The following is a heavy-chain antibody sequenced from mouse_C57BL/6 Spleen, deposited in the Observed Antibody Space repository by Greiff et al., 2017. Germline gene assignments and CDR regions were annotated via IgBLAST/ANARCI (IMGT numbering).Heavy chain of an antibody. Sequence: QVQLQQPGAELVKPGASVKLSCKASGYTFTSYWMHWVKQRPGKGLEWIGQIYPGDGDTNYNGKFKGKATLTADKSSSTAYMQLSSLTSEDSAVYFCARYGSGSFDYWGQGTTLTVSS. J-gene: IGHJ2*01. V-gene: IGHV1-80*01. CDR1: GYTFTSYW. CDR3: ARYGSGSFDY. CDR2: IYPGDGDT. D-gene: IGHD3-2*02.